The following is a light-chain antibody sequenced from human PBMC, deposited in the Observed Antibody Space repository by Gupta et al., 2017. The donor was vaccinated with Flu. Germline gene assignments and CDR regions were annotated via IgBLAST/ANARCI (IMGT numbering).Light chain of an antibody. V-gene: IGLV2-23*01. Sequence: QSALTQPASVSGSPGQSITISCTGTSSNNLVSWYQQHVGKGPKLIIYEGTKRPSGVSNRISGSKSGNTASLTISGRQAEDEAHYHCCLYTGRRSWVFGGGTKLTVL. CDR3: CLYTGRRSWV. J-gene: IGLJ3*02. CDR2: EGT. CDR1: SSNNL.